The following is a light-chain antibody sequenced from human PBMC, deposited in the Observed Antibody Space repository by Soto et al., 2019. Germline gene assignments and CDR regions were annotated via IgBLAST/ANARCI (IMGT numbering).Light chain of an antibody. CDR2: GAS. CDR3: QQDSSWPLT. CDR1: QYINTR. Sequence: EIVLTQSPATLSSFPGDRVTLSCRASQYINTRLAWYQHRPGQAPRLLIYGASIRATGVPATFSGSGSGTELTLSISSLQSEHLGVYYCQQDSSWPLTFGGGTKVDIK. J-gene: IGKJ4*01. V-gene: IGKV3-15*01.